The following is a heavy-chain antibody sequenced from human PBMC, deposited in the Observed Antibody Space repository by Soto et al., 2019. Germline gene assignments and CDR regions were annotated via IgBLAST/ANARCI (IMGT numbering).Heavy chain of an antibody. V-gene: IGHV3-33*01. CDR2: IWYDGSNK. Sequence: QVQLVESGGGVAQPGRSLRLSCAASGFTFSSYGMHWVRQAPGKGLEWVAVIWYDGSNKYYADSVKGRFTISRDNSKNTLYLQMNSLRAEDTAVYYCARDMLGGMDVWGQGTTVTVSS. CDR1: GFTFSSYG. D-gene: IGHD2-8*01. J-gene: IGHJ6*02. CDR3: ARDMLGGMDV.